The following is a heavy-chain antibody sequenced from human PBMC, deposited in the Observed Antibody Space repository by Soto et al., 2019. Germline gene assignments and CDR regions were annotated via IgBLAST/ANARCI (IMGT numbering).Heavy chain of an antibody. D-gene: IGHD2-2*02. J-gene: IGHJ5*02. CDR1: VYTFTSYG. CDR3: ARDVYCSSNSCYTEWFDP. V-gene: IGHV1-18*04. Sequence: XSVKLSCKASVYTFTSYGISWLRHAPGQGLEWMGWISAYNGNTNYAQKLQGRVTMTTDTSTSAAYMELRSLRSDDTAVYYCARDVYCSSNSCYTEWFDPWGQGTLVTVSS. CDR2: ISAYNGNT.